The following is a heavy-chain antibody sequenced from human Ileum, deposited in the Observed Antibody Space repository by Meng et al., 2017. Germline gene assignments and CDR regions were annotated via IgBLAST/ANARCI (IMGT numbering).Heavy chain of an antibody. CDR2: IRKKTDATTT. V-gene: IGHV3-15*01. CDR1: GFTCSNAW. Sequence: EVQLVESGGGLVKPGGFLSPSCAASGFTCSNAWLTWVRQAPGKGLEWIARIRKKTDATTTDYVAPVKGRFTISRDDSENTLFLQMNSLKTEDTAVYYCTAEDPQYYFDYWGQGTLVTVSS. CDR3: TAEDPQYYFDY. J-gene: IGHJ4*02.